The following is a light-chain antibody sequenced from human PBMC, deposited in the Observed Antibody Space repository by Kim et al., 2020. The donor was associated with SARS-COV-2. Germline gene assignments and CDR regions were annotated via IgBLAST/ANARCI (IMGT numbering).Light chain of an antibody. CDR3: QAWDSTTAVV. V-gene: IGLV3-1*01. Sequence: VSPGQTASITCCGDKLGDKYACWYQQKPGRSPVLVIYQDTKRPSGIPERFSGSNSGNTATLTISGTQAMDEADYYCQAWDSTTAVVIGGGTKLTVL. CDR2: QDT. CDR1: KLGDKY. J-gene: IGLJ2*01.